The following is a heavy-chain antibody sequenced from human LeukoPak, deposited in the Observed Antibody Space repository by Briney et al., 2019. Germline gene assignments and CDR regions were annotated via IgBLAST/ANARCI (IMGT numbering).Heavy chain of an antibody. CDR3: ARGLRFLEWLLYAFDI. J-gene: IGHJ3*02. CDR2: FDTEKSET. CDR1: GYTLNELS. V-gene: IGHV1-24*01. D-gene: IGHD3-3*01. Sequence: ASVKVSCKVSGYTLNELSMHWVRQAPGKGLEWMGGFDTEKSETNYAQKFQGRVTMTEDTSTDTAYMELSSLRSEDTAVYYCARGLRFLEWLLYAFDIWGQGTMVTVSS.